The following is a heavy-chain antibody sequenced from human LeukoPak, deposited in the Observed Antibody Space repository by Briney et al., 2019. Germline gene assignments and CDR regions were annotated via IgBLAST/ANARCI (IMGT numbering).Heavy chain of an antibody. CDR1: GFTFSSYA. CDR3: AKDLGFYSSGPLDY. J-gene: IGHJ4*02. V-gene: IGHV3-23*01. CDR2: ISGSGGST. D-gene: IGHD6-19*01. Sequence: GGSLRLSCAASGFTFSSYAMSWVRQGPGKGLEWVSVISGSGGSTYNADSVKGRFTISRDNSKNTLYLQMNSLRAEDTAVYYCAKDLGFYSSGPLDYWGQGTLVTVSS.